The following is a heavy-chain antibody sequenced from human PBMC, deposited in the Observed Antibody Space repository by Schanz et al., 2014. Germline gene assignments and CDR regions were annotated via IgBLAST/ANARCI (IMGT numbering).Heavy chain of an antibody. J-gene: IGHJ6*02. CDR1: GFTFSDYY. V-gene: IGHV3-33*08. CDR2: ISYDGSSK. CDR3: ASVIMVAGNHRDGRDV. D-gene: IGHD6-19*01. Sequence: QVQLVESGGGLVKPGGSLRLSCAASGFTFSDYYMSWIRQAPGKGLEWVALISYDGSSKNHADSVQGRFTISRDNSKNALYLQMDSLRAEDTAVYYCASVIMVAGNHRDGRDVWGQGTTVTVSS.